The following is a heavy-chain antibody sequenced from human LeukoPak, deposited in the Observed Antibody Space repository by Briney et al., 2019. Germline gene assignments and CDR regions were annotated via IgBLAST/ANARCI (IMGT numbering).Heavy chain of an antibody. CDR2: IIPIFGTA. D-gene: IGHD4-23*01. Sequence: GASVKVSCKASGGTFSSYAISWVRQAPGQGLEWMGGIIPIFGTANYAQKFQGRVTITADESTSTAYMELSSLGSEDTAVYYCARGRVLTGILVTGELDYWGQGTLVTVSS. J-gene: IGHJ4*02. CDR1: GGTFSSYA. V-gene: IGHV1-69*01. CDR3: ARGRVLTGILVTGELDY.